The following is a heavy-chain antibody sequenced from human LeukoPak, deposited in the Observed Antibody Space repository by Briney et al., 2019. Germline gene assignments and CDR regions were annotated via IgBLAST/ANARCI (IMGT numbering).Heavy chain of an antibody. J-gene: IGHJ4*02. V-gene: IGHV3-20*04. CDR1: GLTFKNFA. Sequence: PGGSLRLSCAASGLTFKNFAMSWVRQAPGKGLEWLAITNGDEDSTHYVDSVRGHFVISTDNAKSTPYLHMNSLRAEDTAVYYCTIDLMTGFSGGWHLAYWDQGTLVTVS. D-gene: IGHD6-19*01. CDR2: TNGDEDST. CDR3: TIDLMTGFSGGWHLAY.